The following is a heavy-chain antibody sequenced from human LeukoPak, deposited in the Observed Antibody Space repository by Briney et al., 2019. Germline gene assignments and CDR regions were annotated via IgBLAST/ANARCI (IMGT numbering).Heavy chain of an antibody. CDR1: GFSFSSYA. J-gene: IGHJ6*02. CDR3: AKDLSPVWGYQYYYYYGMDV. Sequence: GGSLRLSCAASGFSFSSYAMSWVRQAPGKGLEWVAVISYDGSNKYYADSVKGRFTISRDNSKNTLYLQMNGLRAEDTAVYYCAKDLSPVWGYQYYYYYGMDVWGQGTTVTVSS. V-gene: IGHV3-30*18. D-gene: IGHD3-16*01. CDR2: ISYDGSNK.